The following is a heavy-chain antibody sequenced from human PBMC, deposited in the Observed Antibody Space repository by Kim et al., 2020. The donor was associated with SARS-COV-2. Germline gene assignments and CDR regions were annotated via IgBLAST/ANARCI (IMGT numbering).Heavy chain of an antibody. D-gene: IGHD3-10*01. V-gene: IGHV4-4*07. J-gene: IGHJ3*02. CDR2: T. Sequence: THYNPSLKSRVTMSVDTSKTQFSLKLSSVTAADTAVYYCARRMVRGPFDIWGQGTMVTVSS. CDR3: ARRMVRGPFDI.